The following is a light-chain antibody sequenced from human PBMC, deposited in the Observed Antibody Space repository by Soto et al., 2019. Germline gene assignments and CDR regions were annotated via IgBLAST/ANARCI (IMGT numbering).Light chain of an antibody. V-gene: IGLV2-14*01. Sequence: QSVLTQPASVSGSPGQSITISCTGTSSDVGGYSYVSWYQQHPGKTPKLMIYEVSNRPSGVSHRFSGSKSGNTASLTISGLQAEDEADYYCTSYAGSNNLVFAGGTKLTVL. CDR3: TSYAGSNNLV. CDR2: EVS. CDR1: SSDVGGYSY. J-gene: IGLJ3*02.